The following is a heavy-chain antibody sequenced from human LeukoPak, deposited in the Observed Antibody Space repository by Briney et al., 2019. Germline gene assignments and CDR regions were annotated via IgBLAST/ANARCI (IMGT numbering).Heavy chain of an antibody. J-gene: IGHJ4*02. CDR2: IIPIFGTA. CDR1: GGTFSSYA. V-gene: IGHV1-69*05. CDR3: ARLRPGLPSGGQARFDY. Sequence: SVKVSCNASGGTFSSYAISWVRHAPGPGLERIGEIIPIFGTANYAQKFQGRVTITTDESTSTAYMELSSLRSEDTAVYYCARLRPGLPSGGQARFDYWGQGTLVTVSS. D-gene: IGHD3-16*01.